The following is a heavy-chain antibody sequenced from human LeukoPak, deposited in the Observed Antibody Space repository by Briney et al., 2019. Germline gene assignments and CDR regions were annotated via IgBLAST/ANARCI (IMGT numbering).Heavy chain of an antibody. CDR2: ISGSGGST. V-gene: IGHV3-23*01. CDR3: AKDIRRGVVVAADAFDI. CDR1: GFTFSSYA. Sequence: PGGSLRLSCEASGFTFSSYAMSWVRQAPGKGLEWVSAISGSGGSTYYADSVKGRFTISRDNSKNTLYLQMNSLRAEDTAVYYCAKDIRRGVVVAADAFDIWGQGTMVTVSS. J-gene: IGHJ3*02. D-gene: IGHD2-15*01.